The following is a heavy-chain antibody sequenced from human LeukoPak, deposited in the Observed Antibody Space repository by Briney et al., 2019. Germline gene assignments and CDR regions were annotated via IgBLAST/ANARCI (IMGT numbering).Heavy chain of an antibody. D-gene: IGHD2/OR15-2a*01. CDR2: IGSHSTFT. Sequence: EASVKVSCKSSGFTFTDHYIHWVRQGPGQGLEWMGYIGSHSTFTSSPQEFQGRVTMTRDASMSTAYMELTRLTSDDTAVYYCVREGEGPLSKDFDYWGQGTLVTVSS. J-gene: IGHJ4*02. V-gene: IGHV1-2*02. CDR3: VREGEGPLSKDFDY. CDR1: GFTFTDHY.